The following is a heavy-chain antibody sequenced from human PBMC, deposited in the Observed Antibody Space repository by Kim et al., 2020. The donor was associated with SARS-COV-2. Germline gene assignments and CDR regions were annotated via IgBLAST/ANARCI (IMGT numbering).Heavy chain of an antibody. CDR1: GGSISSSSYY. CDR2: IYYSGST. V-gene: IGHV4-39*01. Sequence: SETLSLTCTVSGGSISSSSYYWGWIRQPPGKGLEWIGSIYYSGSTYYNPSLKSRVTISVDTSKNQFSLKLSSVTAADTAVDYCARHGADYDFWSGYYSAMDYWGQGTLVTVSS. D-gene: IGHD3-3*01. CDR3: ARHGADYDFWSGYYSAMDY. J-gene: IGHJ4*02.